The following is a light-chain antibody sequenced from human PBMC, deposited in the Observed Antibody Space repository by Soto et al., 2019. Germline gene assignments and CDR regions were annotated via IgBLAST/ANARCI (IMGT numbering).Light chain of an antibody. CDR2: EGS. V-gene: IGLV2-23*01. CDR3: CSYAHSTTVV. J-gene: IGLJ2*01. CDR1: SSNVGSYNL. Sequence: HSALTQPASVSGSPGQSITISCTGTSSNVGSYNLVSWYQQHPGKAPELMIFEGSKRPSGVSNRFSGSKSGNTASLTISGLQPEDEADYYCCSYAHSTTVVFGGGTKLTVL.